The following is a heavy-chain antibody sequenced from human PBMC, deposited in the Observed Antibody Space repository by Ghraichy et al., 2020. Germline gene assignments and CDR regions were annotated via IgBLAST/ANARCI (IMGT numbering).Heavy chain of an antibody. V-gene: IGHV4-34*01. CDR1: GGSFSGYY. CDR3: ARAITFGGVIVKFDY. J-gene: IGHJ4*02. D-gene: IGHD3-16*02. Sequence: SETLSLTCAVYGGSFSGYYWSWIRQPPGKGLEWIGEINHSGSTNYNPSLKSRVTISVDTSKNQFSLKLSSVTAADAAVYYCARAITFGGVIVKFDYWGQGTLVTVSS. CDR2: INHSGST.